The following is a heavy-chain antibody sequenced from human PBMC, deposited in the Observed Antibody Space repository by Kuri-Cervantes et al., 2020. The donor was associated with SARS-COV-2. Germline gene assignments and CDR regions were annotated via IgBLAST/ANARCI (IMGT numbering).Heavy chain of an antibody. CDR1: GFTFSSYA. J-gene: IGHJ6*02. D-gene: IGHD2-21*02. V-gene: IGHV3-23*01. CDR3: ARGGAVVTGGMDV. Sequence: GGSLRLSCAASGFTFSSYAMSWVRLAPGKGLEWVSAISGSGGSTYCADSVKGRFTISRDNSKNTLYLQMNSLRAGDTAVYYCARGGAVVTGGMDVWGQGTTVTVSS. CDR2: ISGSGGST.